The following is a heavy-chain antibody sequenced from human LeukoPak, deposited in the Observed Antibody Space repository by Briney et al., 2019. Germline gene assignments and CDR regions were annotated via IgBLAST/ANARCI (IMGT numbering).Heavy chain of an antibody. CDR1: GYTCTSYA. J-gene: IGHJ4*02. CDR2: INSGNGNT. D-gene: IGHD6-19*01. Sequence: ASVKVSCKASGYTCTSYALHWVRQAPGQRLEWMGWINSGNGNTKYSQKLQGRVTITRDTSANTVYMDLSSLRSEDTAVYYCARGSLVEQWPVIDYWGQGTLVTVSS. V-gene: IGHV1-3*01. CDR3: ARGSLVEQWPVIDY.